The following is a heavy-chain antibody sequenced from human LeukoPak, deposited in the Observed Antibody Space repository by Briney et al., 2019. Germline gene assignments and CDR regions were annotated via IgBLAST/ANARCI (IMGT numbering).Heavy chain of an antibody. CDR1: GYTFTGYY. J-gene: IGHJ4*02. V-gene: IGHV1-2*02. CDR2: INPNSGGT. CDR3: ARSDYYDSSGYPDY. Sequence: ASVKVSCKASGYTFTGYYMHWVRQAPGQGLEWMGWINPNSGGTDYAQKFQGRVTMTRDTSISTAYMELNRLRSDDTAVYYCARSDYYDSSGYPDYWGQGTLVTVSS. D-gene: IGHD3-22*01.